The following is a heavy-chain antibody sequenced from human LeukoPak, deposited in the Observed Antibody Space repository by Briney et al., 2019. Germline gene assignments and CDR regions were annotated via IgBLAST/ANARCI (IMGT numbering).Heavy chain of an antibody. D-gene: IGHD4-17*01. V-gene: IGHV4-59*01. CDR1: VDSFSNYY. J-gene: IGHJ4*02. CDR2: IYYSGST. CDR3: GRNSNGDYVDY. Sequence: PSETLSLTCTVSVDSFSNYYWSWSRQPPGKGLEWIGYIYYSGSTNYNPSLKSRITISIDRSKYQISLNLTSVSAADTAMYYCGRNSNGDYVDYWGQGTLVTVSS.